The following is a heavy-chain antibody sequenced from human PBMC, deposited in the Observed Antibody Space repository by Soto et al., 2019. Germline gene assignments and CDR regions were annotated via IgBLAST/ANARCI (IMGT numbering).Heavy chain of an antibody. Sequence: SETLSLTCTVSGDSIISSDFYWGWVRQPPGKGLEGIGSIFYLGSSYYNPSLKSRVTMSVDTSKNQFSLRLRSVTAADTALYFCARHSLALRKNNWFDPWGQGIMVTVS. CDR3: ARHSLALRKNNWFDP. J-gene: IGHJ5*02. D-gene: IGHD3-3*02. CDR1: GDSIISSDFY. CDR2: IFYLGSS. V-gene: IGHV4-39*01.